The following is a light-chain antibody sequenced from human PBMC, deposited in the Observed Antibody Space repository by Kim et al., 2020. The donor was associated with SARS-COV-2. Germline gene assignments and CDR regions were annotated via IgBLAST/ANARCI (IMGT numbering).Light chain of an antibody. CDR1: SDDIGGFDF. V-gene: IGLV2-14*03. J-gene: IGLJ1*01. CDR2: DVN. Sequence: QSITVSCTGTSDDIGGFDFVSWYQQHPAKPPKLLLFDVNSRPSGFSHRFSGSKSGNTASLTISGLQPEDESDYYCASYTSRRALGVFGTGTKVTVL. CDR3: ASYTSRRALGV.